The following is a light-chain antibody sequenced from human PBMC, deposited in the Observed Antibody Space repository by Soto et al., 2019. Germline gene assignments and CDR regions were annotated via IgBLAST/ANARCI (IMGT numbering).Light chain of an antibody. CDR3: QQYHSTPTWT. V-gene: IGKV4-1*01. J-gene: IGKJ1*01. Sequence: DIVMTQSPDSLAVSLGERATINCKSSQSVLSTSNNQNYLAWYQQKAGQPPKLLIYWASTRESGVPDRFRGSGSGTDFTLTINSLQAEDVAVYYCQQYHSTPTWTFGQGTKVDIK. CDR1: QSVLSTSNNQNY. CDR2: WAS.